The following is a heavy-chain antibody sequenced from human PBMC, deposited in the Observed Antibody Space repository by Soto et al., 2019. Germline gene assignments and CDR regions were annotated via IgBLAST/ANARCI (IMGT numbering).Heavy chain of an antibody. V-gene: IGHV4-30-4*01. J-gene: IGHJ5*02. Sequence: SETLSLTCTVSGGSISSGDYYWSWIRQPPGKGLEWIGYIYYSGSTYYNPSLKSRVTISVDTSKNQFSLKLSSVTAADTAVYYCARVAIQNWFDPWGQGTLVTVSS. CDR2: IYYSGST. CDR3: ARVAIQNWFDP. D-gene: IGHD5-18*01. CDR1: GGSISSGDYY.